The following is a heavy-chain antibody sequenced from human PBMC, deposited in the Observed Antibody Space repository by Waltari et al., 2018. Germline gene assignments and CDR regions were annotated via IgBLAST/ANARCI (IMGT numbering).Heavy chain of an antibody. V-gene: IGHV4-39*01. Sequence: QLQLQESGPGLVKPSETLALTCSVSGGSITTNRHYWGWIRQPPGQGLEWIGTISYNGATYSSTSLRGRLTLSVDTTMNQLSLKLGSVTAADTAVYYCATYIGASVGTAAFDVWGQGTMVTVSS. D-gene: IGHD5-12*01. CDR3: ATYIGASVGTAAFDV. J-gene: IGHJ3*01. CDR2: ISYNGAT. CDR1: GGSITTNRHY.